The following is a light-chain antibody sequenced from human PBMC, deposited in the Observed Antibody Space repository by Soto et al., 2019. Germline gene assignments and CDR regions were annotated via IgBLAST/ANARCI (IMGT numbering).Light chain of an antibody. CDR2: WAS. Sequence: DIVMTQSPDSLAVSLGERATINCKSSQSVLYSSNNKNYLAWYQQKPGQPPKLLIYWASTRESGVADRFSGSGSGTDFTLTISSLQAEDVAVYYCQQYDNWPWTFGQGTKVEI. CDR1: QSVLYSSNNKNY. CDR3: QQYDNWPWT. J-gene: IGKJ1*01. V-gene: IGKV4-1*01.